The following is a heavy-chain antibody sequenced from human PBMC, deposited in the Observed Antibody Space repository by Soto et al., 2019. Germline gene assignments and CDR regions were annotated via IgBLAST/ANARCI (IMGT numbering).Heavy chain of an antibody. CDR2: LNPSGGRT. V-gene: IGHV1-46*01. J-gene: IGHJ4*02. CDR1: GYTFTSYY. CDR3: ARDSHDSSGYYSNPPDC. D-gene: IGHD3-22*01. Sequence: ASVKVSCNASGYTFTSYYMHWVRPAPGQGLEWMGILNPSGGRTSYAQKFQGRVTMTRDTSTSTVYMELSSLRSEDTAVYYCARDSHDSSGYYSNPPDCRSQGTLVPVSS.